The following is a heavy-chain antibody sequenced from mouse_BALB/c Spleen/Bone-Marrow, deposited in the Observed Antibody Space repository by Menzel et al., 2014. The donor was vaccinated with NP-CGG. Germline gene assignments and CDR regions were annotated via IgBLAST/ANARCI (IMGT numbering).Heavy chain of an antibody. J-gene: IGHJ4*01. D-gene: IGHD2-10*02. V-gene: IGHV5-6-5*01. Sequence: EVKLVESGGGLVKPGGSLKLSCAASGFTFSSYAMSWVRQTPEKRLEWAASISSGGSTYYPDSVKGRFTISRDNATNILYLQMSSLRSEDTAMYYCAREEYGQKVYAMDYWGQGTSVTVSS. CDR2: ISSGGST. CDR1: GFTFSSYA. CDR3: AREEYGQKVYAMDY.